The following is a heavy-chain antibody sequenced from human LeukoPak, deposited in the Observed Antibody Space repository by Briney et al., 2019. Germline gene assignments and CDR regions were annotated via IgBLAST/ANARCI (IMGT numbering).Heavy chain of an antibody. D-gene: IGHD6-19*01. CDR2: ISPGGDRT. V-gene: IGHV3-23*01. Sequence: GGSLRLSCAASGFTFSTYALSWVRQAPGKGLEWVSAISPGGDRTYYADSVKGRFTISRDNSKNTLYLQMNSLRAEDTAVYYCAKDLLYSSGWYSWYFDLWGRGTLVTVSS. CDR3: AKDLLYSSGWYSWYFDL. J-gene: IGHJ2*01. CDR1: GFTFSTYA.